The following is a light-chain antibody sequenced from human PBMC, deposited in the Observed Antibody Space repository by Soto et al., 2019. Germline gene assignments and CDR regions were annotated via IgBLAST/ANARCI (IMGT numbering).Light chain of an antibody. CDR2: GAS. Sequence: EIVMTQSPATLSVSPGERATLSCRASQSVSTNLAWYQQKPGQAPRLLIYGASTRATGIPARFWGSGSGTDFTLTISSLEPEDFAVYYCHQRSSWPRGTFGQGTKV. V-gene: IGKV3-15*01. CDR3: HQRSSWPRGT. J-gene: IGKJ1*01. CDR1: QSVSTN.